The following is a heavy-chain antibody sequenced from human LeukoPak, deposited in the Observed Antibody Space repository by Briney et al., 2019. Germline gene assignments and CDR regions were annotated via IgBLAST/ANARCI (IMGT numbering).Heavy chain of an antibody. CDR3: ARGFGELSH. D-gene: IGHD3-16*02. V-gene: IGHV4-59*01. Sequence: PSETLSLTCTVSGGSISSYYWSWIRQPPGKGLEWMGYIYYSGSTNYHPSLKSRVTISVDTSKNQFSLKLSSVTAADTAVYYCARGFGELSHWGQGTLVTVSS. J-gene: IGHJ4*02. CDR1: GGSISSYY. CDR2: IYYSGST.